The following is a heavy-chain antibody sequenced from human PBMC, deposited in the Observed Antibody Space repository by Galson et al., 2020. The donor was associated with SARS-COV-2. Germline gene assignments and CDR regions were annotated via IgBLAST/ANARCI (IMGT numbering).Heavy chain of an antibody. CDR3: ARCFFCRHTPVITGTTGSYMDV. CDR1: GFTFSSYS. V-gene: IGHV3-21*01. CDR2: ISSGSSYI. Sequence: GGSLRLSCAASGFTFSSYSMNWVRQAPGKGLEWVSSISSGSSYIYYADSVKGRFTISRDNAKNSLYLQMNSLRAEDTAVYYCARCFFCRHTPVITGTTGSYMDVWGKGTTVTVSS. D-gene: IGHD1-7*01. J-gene: IGHJ6*03.